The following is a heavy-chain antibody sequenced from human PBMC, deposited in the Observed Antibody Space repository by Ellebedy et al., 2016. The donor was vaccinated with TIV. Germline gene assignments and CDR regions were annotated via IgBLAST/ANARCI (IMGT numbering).Heavy chain of an antibody. CDR1: GYTFTTYY. CDR2: IYPCAGST. V-gene: IGHV1-46*01. Sequence: AASVKVSCKASGYTFTTYYVHWVRQAPGQGLDWMGVIYPCAGSTNYAHKFQGRVTLTRDTSTSTVYMDLSSLRSEDTAVYYCARGVTESGNDAFDIWGQGTVVTVSS. CDR3: ARGVTESGNDAFDI. J-gene: IGHJ3*02. D-gene: IGHD4-23*01.